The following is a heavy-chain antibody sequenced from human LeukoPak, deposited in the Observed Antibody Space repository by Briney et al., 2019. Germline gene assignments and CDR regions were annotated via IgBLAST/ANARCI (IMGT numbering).Heavy chain of an antibody. J-gene: IGHJ4*02. CDR2: IKSKTDGGTT. CDR3: TTAIVATTFDY. D-gene: IGHD5-12*01. CDR1: GFTFSNAW. V-gene: IGHV3-15*01. Sequence: GGSLRLSCAASGFTFSNAWMSWVRQAPGKGLEWVGCIKSKTDGGTTDYAAPVKGRFTISRDDSKNTLYLQMNSLKTEDTAVYYCTTAIVATTFDYWGQGTLVTVSS.